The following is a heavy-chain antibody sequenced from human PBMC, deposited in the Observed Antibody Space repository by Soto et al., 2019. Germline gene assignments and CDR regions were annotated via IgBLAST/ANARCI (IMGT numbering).Heavy chain of an antibody. V-gene: IGHV5-51*01. J-gene: IGHJ4*02. CDR3: ARPYDFWSGSGPFDY. CDR1: GYSFTSYW. CDR2: IYPGDSDT. D-gene: IGHD3-3*01. Sequence: PGESLKISCKGSGYSFTSYWIGWVRQMPGKGLEWMGIIYPGDSDTRYSPSFQGQVTISADKSISTAYLQWSSLKASDTAVYYCARPYDFWSGSGPFDYWGQGTLVTVSS.